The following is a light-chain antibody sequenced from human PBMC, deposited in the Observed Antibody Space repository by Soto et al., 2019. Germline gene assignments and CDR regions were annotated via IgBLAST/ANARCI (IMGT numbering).Light chain of an antibody. Sequence: QSTLTQPPSASGSPGQSVTISCTGTSSDVGGHNYVSWYQQHPGKAPKLMIYEVSKRPSGVPDRFSGSKSGNTASLTVSGLQAEDEADYYCSSYAGSNNFEVFGTGTKVTV. CDR3: SSYAGSNNFEV. CDR2: EVS. J-gene: IGLJ1*01. CDR1: SSDVGGHNY. V-gene: IGLV2-8*01.